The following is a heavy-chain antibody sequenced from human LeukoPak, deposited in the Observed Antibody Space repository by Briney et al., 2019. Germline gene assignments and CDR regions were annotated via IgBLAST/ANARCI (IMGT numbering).Heavy chain of an antibody. CDR3: ARLLLYGGNSKTYYYYYGMDV. V-gene: IGHV4-38-2*02. J-gene: IGHJ6*02. CDR2: SGST. CDR1: GYSISSGYY. D-gene: IGHD4-23*01. Sequence: PSETLSLTCTVSGYSISSGYYWGWIRQPPGKGPEWIGSGSTYYNPSLKSRVTISVDTSKNQFSLKLSSVTAADTAVYYCARLLLYGGNSKTYYYYYGMDVWGQGTTVTVSS.